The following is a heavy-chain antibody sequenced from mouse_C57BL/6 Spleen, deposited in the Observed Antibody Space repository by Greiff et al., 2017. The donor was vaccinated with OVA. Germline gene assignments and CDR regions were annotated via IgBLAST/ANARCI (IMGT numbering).Heavy chain of an antibody. Sequence: QVQLKQPGAELVKPGASVKLSCKASGYTFTSYWMHWVKQRPGRGLEWIGRIDPNSGGTKYNEKFKSKATLTVDKPSSTAYMQLSSLTSEDSAVYYCARSGGSSAYYYAMDYWGQGTSVTVSS. D-gene: IGHD1-1*01. V-gene: IGHV1-72*01. J-gene: IGHJ4*01. CDR2: IDPNSGGT. CDR3: ARSGGSSAYYYAMDY. CDR1: GYTFTSYW.